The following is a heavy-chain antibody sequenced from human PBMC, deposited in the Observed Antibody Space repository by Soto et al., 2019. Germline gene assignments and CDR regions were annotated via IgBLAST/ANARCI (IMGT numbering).Heavy chain of an antibody. V-gene: IGHV1-2*02. CDR2: INPNSGGT. CDR3: ARAHVDKARVTFYYYYGMDV. Sequence: ASVKVSCKASGYTFTGYYMHWVRQAPGQGLEWMGWINPNSGGTNYAQKFQGRVTMTRDTSISTAYMELSRLRSDDTAVYYCARAHVDKARVTFYYYYGMDVWGQGNTVTVSS. CDR1: GYTFTGYY. D-gene: IGHD5-18*01. J-gene: IGHJ6*02.